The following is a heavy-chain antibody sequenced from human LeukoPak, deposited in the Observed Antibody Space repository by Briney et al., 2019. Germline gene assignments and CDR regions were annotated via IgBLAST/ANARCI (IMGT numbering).Heavy chain of an antibody. D-gene: IGHD5-18*01. CDR1: GFPVSSNH. V-gene: IGHV3-53*01. J-gene: IGHJ4*02. CDR2: IFSGGTT. Sequence: GGSLRLSCTASGFPVSSNHMSWVRQAPGKGLEWVSVIFSGGTTYYADSVKGRFTISRDNSKNTLYLQMNSLRADDTAVYYCARFSGYSYGAYFDYWGQGTLVTVSS. CDR3: ARFSGYSYGAYFDY.